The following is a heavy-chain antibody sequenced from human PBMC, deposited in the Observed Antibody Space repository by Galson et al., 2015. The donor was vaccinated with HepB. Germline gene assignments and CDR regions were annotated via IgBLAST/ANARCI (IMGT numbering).Heavy chain of an antibody. CDR2: IIPIFGTA. Sequence: SVKVSCKASGDTFSSHGISWVRQVPGRGLEWMGGIIPIFGTANYVQKFQGRATITADESTSTVYLEVRSLRLEDTAMYFCAREERFGAVFDQWGQGTLVTVSS. J-gene: IGHJ4*02. D-gene: IGHD3-10*01. V-gene: IGHV1-69*13. CDR3: AREERFGAVFDQ. CDR1: GDTFSSHG.